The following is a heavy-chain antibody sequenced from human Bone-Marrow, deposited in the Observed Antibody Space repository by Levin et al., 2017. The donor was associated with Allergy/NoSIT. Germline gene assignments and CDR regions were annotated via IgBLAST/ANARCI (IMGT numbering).Heavy chain of an antibody. CDR1: GFTFSTYA. Sequence: ASVKVSCAASGFTFSTYAMSWVRQAPGKGLEWVSGIGGSGSSTYYADSVKGRFTISRDNSKNTLYLQMNSLRAEDTAVYYCAKGSGGTYSASDSWGQGTLVTVSS. CDR2: IGGSGSST. CDR3: AKGSGGTYSASDS. J-gene: IGHJ4*02. V-gene: IGHV3-23*01. D-gene: IGHD2-15*01.